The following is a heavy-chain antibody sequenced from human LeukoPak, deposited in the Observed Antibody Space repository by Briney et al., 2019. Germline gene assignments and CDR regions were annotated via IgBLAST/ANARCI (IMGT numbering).Heavy chain of an antibody. J-gene: IGHJ3*02. Sequence: SETLSLTCTVSGGSISSYYWSWIRQPAGKGLEWIGRIYTSGSTNYNPSLKSRVTMSVATSKNQFSLKLSSVTAADTAVYYCARNIRVGNAFDIWGQGTMVTVSS. CDR3: ARNIRVGNAFDI. CDR1: GGSISSYY. CDR2: IYTSGST. V-gene: IGHV4-4*07.